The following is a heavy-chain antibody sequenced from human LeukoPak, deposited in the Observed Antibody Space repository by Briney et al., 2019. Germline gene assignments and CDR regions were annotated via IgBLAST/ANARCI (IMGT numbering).Heavy chain of an antibody. Sequence: GGSLRLSCAASGFTFSSYSMNWVRQAPGKGLEWVSSISSSSSYIYYADSVKGRFTISRDNAKNSLYLQMNSLRAVDTAVYYCARDAKVGSYYFDYWGQGTLVTVSS. CDR2: ISSSSSYI. CDR3: ARDAKVGSYYFDY. CDR1: GFTFSSYS. V-gene: IGHV3-21*01. D-gene: IGHD6-6*01. J-gene: IGHJ4*02.